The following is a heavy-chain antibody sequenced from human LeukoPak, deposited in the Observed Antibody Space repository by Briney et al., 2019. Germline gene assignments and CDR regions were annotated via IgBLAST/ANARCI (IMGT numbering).Heavy chain of an antibody. V-gene: IGHV3-74*01. J-gene: IGHJ3*02. CDR1: GFTFSSYW. Sequence: GGSLRLSCAASGFTFSSYWMHWVRQAPGKGLVWVSRINSDGSSTSYADSVKGRFTISRDNAENTLYLQMNSLRAEDTAVYYCARDRPSVAGTGSDAFDIWGQGTMVTVSS. CDR2: INSDGSST. CDR3: ARDRPSVAGTGSDAFDI. D-gene: IGHD1-1*01.